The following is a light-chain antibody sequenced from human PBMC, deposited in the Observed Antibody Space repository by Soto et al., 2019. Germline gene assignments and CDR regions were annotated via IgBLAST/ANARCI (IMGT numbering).Light chain of an antibody. V-gene: IGLV1-40*01. CDR1: SSNIGAGYD. Sequence: QAVVTQPPSVSGAPGQRVTISCTGSSSNIGAGYDVHWYQQLPGTAPKLLIYGNSNRPSGVPDRFSGSKSGTSASLAITGLKDEDEADYYCQSYDSSLSGHVVFGGGTKVTVL. CDR2: GNS. CDR3: QSYDSSLSGHVV. J-gene: IGLJ2*01.